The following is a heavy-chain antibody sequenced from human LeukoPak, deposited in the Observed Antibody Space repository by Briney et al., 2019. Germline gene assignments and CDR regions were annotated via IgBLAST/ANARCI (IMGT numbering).Heavy chain of an antibody. Sequence: GGSLRLSCAASGFTFSSYSMNWVRQAPGKGLEWVSSISSSSSYIYYADSVKGRFTIPRDNAKNSLYLQMNSLRAEDTAVYYCARDLGFGEEVIDYWGQGTLVTVSS. D-gene: IGHD3-10*01. CDR3: ARDLGFGEEVIDY. CDR2: ISSSSSYI. CDR1: GFTFSSYS. V-gene: IGHV3-21*01. J-gene: IGHJ4*02.